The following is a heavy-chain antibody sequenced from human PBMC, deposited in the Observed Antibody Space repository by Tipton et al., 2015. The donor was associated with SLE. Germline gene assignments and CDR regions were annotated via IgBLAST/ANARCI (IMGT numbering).Heavy chain of an antibody. CDR3: ARVARIVGATLFDY. J-gene: IGHJ4*02. D-gene: IGHD1-26*01. CDR1: GGSISSSSYY. Sequence: TLSLTCTVSGGSISSSSYYWGWIRQPPGKGLEWIGSIYYSGRTYYNPSLKSRVTISVDTSKNQFSLKLSSVTAADTAVYYCARVARIVGATLFDYWGQGTLVTVSS. CDR2: IYYSGRT. V-gene: IGHV4-39*07.